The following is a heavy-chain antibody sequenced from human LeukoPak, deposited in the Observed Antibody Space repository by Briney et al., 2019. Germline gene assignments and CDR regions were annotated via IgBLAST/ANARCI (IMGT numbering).Heavy chain of an antibody. D-gene: IGHD2-15*01. CDR3: ARARTGGTWSFDP. CDR2: ITGSGTYI. Sequence: GGSLRLSCAASGFTFSIYSMNWARQAPGKGLERVSSITGSGTYIYYADSVKGRFTISRDNARDSLYLQMDSLRAEDTSVYFCARARTGGTWSFDPWGQGTLVTVSS. V-gene: IGHV3-21*01. J-gene: IGHJ5*02. CDR1: GFTFSIYS.